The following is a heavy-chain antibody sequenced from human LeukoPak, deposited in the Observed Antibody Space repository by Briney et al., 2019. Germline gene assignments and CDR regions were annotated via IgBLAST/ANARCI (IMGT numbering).Heavy chain of an antibody. D-gene: IGHD3-10*01. CDR1: GYAFTSYD. CDR2: MNPNSGNT. V-gene: IGHV1-8*01. J-gene: IGHJ5*02. CDR3: ARGLRLQWSGELSPNDP. Sequence: ASVKVSCKASGYAFTSYDINWVRQATGQGLEWVGWMNPNSGNTGYAQKFQGRVTMTRNTSISTAYMELSSLRSEDTAVYYCARGLRLQWSGELSPNDPWGQGTLVTVSS.